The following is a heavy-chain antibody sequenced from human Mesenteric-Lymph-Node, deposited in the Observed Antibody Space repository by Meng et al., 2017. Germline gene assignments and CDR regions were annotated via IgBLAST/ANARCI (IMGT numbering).Heavy chain of an antibody. CDR1: GYTFTSYA. J-gene: IGHJ4*02. V-gene: IGHV1-3*01. D-gene: IGHD6-6*01. Sequence: ASVKVSCKASGYTFTSYAMHWVRQAPGQRLEWMGWINAGNGNTKYSQKFQGRVTITRDTSASTAYMELSSLRSEDTAVYYCARDGIGIAARHFDYWGQGTLVTVSS. CDR3: ARDGIGIAARHFDY. CDR2: INAGNGNT.